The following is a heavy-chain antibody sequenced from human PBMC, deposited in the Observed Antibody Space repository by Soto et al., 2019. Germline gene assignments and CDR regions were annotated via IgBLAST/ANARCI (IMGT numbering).Heavy chain of an antibody. CDR1: GFTFSSYA. CDR3: AKTGPYYYDSSGYFDY. V-gene: IGHV3-23*01. J-gene: IGHJ4*02. D-gene: IGHD3-22*01. Sequence: LRLSCAASGFTFSSYAMSWVRQAPGKGLEWVSAISGSGGSTYYADSVKGRFTISRDNSKNTLYLQMNSLRAEDTAVYYCAKTGPYYYDSSGYFDYWGQGTLVTVSS. CDR2: ISGSGGST.